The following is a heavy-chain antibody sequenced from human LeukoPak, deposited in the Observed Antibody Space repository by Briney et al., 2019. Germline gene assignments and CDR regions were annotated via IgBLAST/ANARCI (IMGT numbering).Heavy chain of an antibody. CDR1: GGSISSGGYY. CDR3: ARGGMTTVTTRAFDI. CDR2: IYYSGST. V-gene: IGHV4-31*03. J-gene: IGHJ3*02. Sequence: SETLSLTCTVSGGSISSGGYYWSWIRQHPGKGLEWIGYIYYSGSTYYNPSLKSRVTISVDTSKNQFSLKLSSVTAADTAVYYCARGGMTTVTTRAFDIWGQGTMVTVSS. D-gene: IGHD4-17*01.